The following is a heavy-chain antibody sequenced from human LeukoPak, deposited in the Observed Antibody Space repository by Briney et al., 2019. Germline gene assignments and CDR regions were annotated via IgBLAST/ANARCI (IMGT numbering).Heavy chain of an antibody. Sequence: GGSLRLSCAASGNYWMHWVRQAPGKGLVWVSHVNSDGSWTTYADSVKGRFTISKDNAKNTVYLQMNNLRAEDTAVYYCVSFYETYWGRGTLVTVSS. CDR2: VNSDGSWT. V-gene: IGHV3-74*01. D-gene: IGHD2-2*01. CDR3: VSFYETY. J-gene: IGHJ4*02. CDR1: GNYW.